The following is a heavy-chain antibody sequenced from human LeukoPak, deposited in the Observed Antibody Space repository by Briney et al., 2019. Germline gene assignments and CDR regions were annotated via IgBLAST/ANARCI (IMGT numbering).Heavy chain of an antibody. CDR1: LYTFNRYY. CDR3: ARVRGYDSSGYYGYP. J-gene: IGHJ5*02. V-gene: IGHV1-2*02. CDR2: INPNRGGT. D-gene: IGHD3-22*01. Sequence: SVKVSCKASLYTFNRYYMHWVRQAPGQALEWMGWINPNRGGTNYAQKFQGRVTMTRDTSISTAYMELSRLRSDDTAVYYCARVRGYDSSGYYGYPWGQGTLVTVAS.